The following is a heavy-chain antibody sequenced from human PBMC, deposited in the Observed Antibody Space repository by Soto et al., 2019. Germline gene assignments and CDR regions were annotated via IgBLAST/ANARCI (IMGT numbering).Heavy chain of an antibody. V-gene: IGHV3-21*02. J-gene: IGHJ4*02. CDR2: ITGSSSYI. CDR3: ARDVYYYDSSAYWAY. CDR1: GFTFSSYS. D-gene: IGHD3-22*01. Sequence: EVQLVESGGGLVKPGGSLRLSCAASGFTFSSYSMNWVRQAPGKGLEWVSSITGSSSYIYYADSVKGRFTISRDNAKNSLYLQRNSRRAEDTAVYYCARDVYYYDSSAYWAYWGQGTLVTVSS.